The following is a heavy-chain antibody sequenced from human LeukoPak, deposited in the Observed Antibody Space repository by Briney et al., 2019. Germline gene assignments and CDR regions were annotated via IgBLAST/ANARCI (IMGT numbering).Heavy chain of an antibody. CDR1: GGSISSGGYY. CDR2: IYHSGST. J-gene: IGHJ4*02. CDR3: ARAYYDFWSGYYN. D-gene: IGHD3-3*01. V-gene: IGHV4-30-2*01. Sequence: SETLSLTCTVSGGSISSGGYYWSWIRQPPGKGLEWIGYIYHSGSTYYNPSLKSRVTISVDRSKNQFSLKLSSVTAADTAVYYCARAYYDFWSGYYNWGQGTLVTVSS.